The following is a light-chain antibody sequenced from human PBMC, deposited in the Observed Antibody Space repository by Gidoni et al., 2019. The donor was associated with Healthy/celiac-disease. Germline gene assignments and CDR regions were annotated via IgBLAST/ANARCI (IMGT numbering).Light chain of an antibody. V-gene: IGKV3-20*01. CDR2: GAS. CDR3: QQDGSSPWT. J-gene: IGKJ1*01. Sequence: EIVLTQSPVTLSFSPGERATLSCRASQSVSSYYLAWYQQKPGQAPRLLIYGASSRATGIPDRISGGGSATDFTLTISRLEPEDFAVYYCQQDGSSPWTFGQGTKVEIK. CDR1: QSVSSYY.